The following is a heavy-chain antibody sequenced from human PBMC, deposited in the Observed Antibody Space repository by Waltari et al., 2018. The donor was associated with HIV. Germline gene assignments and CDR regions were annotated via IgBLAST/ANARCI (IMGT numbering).Heavy chain of an antibody. V-gene: IGHV3-9*01. D-gene: IGHD5-18*01. CDR3: VKAGHGFSSGLPDAWFDS. J-gene: IGHJ5*01. CDR1: GFTFHDYA. CDR2: INWKGEDG. Sequence: EVHLVESGGGLVQPGRSLRLSCAASGFTFHDYAMHWVRQAPGKGLQWVSGINWKGEDGEYADSVKGRFTSSRDNAKNSLYLQIISLRSEDTAFYYCVKAGHGFSSGLPDAWFDSWGQGTLVTVSS.